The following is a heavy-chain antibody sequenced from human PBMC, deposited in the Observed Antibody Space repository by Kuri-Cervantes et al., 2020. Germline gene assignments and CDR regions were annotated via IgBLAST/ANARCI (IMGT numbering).Heavy chain of an antibody. Sequence: ASVKVSCKASGYTFTGYYMHWVRQAPGQGLEWMGWINPNSGGTNYAQKFQGWVTMTRDTSISTAYMELSSLRSEDTAVYYCATDPDWGPSHDAFDIWGQGTMVTVSS. CDR3: ATDPDWGPSHDAFDI. CDR1: GYTFTGYY. V-gene: IGHV1-2*04. CDR2: INPNSGGT. J-gene: IGHJ3*02. D-gene: IGHD3-9*01.